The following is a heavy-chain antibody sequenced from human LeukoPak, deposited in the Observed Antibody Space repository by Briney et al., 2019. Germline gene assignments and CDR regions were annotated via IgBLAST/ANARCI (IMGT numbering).Heavy chain of an antibody. V-gene: IGHV4-39*01. CDR3: ARHYDY. CDR1: GGSSSSSSYY. J-gene: IGHJ4*02. CDR2: INHSGST. Sequence: SETLSLTCTVSGGSSSSSSYYWSWIRQPPGKGLEWIGEINHSGSTNYNPSLKSRVTISVDTSKNQFSLKLSSVTAADTAVYYCARHYDYWGQGTLVTVSS.